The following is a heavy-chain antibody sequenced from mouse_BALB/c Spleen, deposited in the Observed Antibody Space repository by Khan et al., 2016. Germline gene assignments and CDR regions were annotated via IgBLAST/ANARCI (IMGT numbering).Heavy chain of an antibody. CDR1: GYTFTSYW. D-gene: IGHD3-3*01. CDR2: ISPGDGDI. CDR3: ARGGQVPYLYFDV. Sequence: QVQLQQSGAELARPGASVKLSCKASGYTFTSYWMQWVKQRPGQGLEWIGAISPGDGDIRSSQTFKDKATLTADKSSITAYMQLSSLASEDSAVYYCARGGQVPYLYFDVWGAGTTVTVSS. V-gene: IGHV1-87*01. J-gene: IGHJ1*01.